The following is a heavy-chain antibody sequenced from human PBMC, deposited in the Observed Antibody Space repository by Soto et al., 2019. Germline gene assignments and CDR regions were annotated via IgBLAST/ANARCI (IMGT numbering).Heavy chain of an antibody. CDR3: VKASRVARTYY. CDR2: IYYSGST. D-gene: IGHD6-19*01. CDR1: GGSISSYY. Sequence: QVQLQESGPGLVKPSETLSLTCTVSGGSISSYYWSWIRQPPGKGLEWIGYIYYSGSTNYNPSLKSRVTISVDTSKNQFSLTLSSVTAWNKTLYYCVKASRVARTYYWGQGTLVTVSS. V-gene: IGHV4-59*01. J-gene: IGHJ4*02.